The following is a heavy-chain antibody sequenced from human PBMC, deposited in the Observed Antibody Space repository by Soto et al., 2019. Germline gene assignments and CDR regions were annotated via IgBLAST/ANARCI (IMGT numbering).Heavy chain of an antibody. CDR1: GGTFSNYA. Sequence: QVQLVQCGAEVKKPGTSVKVSCKASGGTFSNYAISWVRQAPGQGLEWMGGIIPIFGTANYAQKFQGRVTITADESTSTAYMELSSLRSEDTAIYYCAVGSVDIVPTGMKPFDPWGQGTLVTVSS. CDR2: IIPIFGTA. CDR3: AVGSVDIVPTGMKPFDP. J-gene: IGHJ5*02. V-gene: IGHV1-69*12. D-gene: IGHD5-12*01.